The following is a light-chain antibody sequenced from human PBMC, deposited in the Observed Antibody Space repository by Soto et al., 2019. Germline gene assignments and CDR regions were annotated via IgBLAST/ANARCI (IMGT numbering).Light chain of an antibody. CDR2: GAS. J-gene: IGKJ4*01. V-gene: IGKV3-20*01. Sequence: EIVLTQSPGTLSLSPGERATLSCRASQSVSSSYLAWYQQKPGQAPRLLIYGASSRATGIPDRFSGSGSGTDFTVTISSLEPEDFAVYYCQQYGSSLGVTFGGGTKVEIK. CDR3: QQYGSSLGVT. CDR1: QSVSSSY.